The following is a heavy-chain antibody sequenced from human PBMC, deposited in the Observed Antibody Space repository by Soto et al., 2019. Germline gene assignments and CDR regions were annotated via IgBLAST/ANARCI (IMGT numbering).Heavy chain of an antibody. V-gene: IGHV4-31*03. CDR1: GGSISSGGYY. D-gene: IGHD3-22*01. Sequence: LSLTCTVSGGSISSGGYYWSWIRQHPGKGLEWIGYIYYSGSTYYNPSLKSRVTISVDTSKNQFSLKLSSVTAADTAVYYCAINGDYYDSSGYAIWGQGTLVTVSS. CDR2: IYYSGST. J-gene: IGHJ4*02. CDR3: AINGDYYDSSGYAI.